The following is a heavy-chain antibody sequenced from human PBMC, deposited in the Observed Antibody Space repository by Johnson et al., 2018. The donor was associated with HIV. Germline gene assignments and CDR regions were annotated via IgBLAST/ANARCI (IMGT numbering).Heavy chain of an antibody. CDR1: GFTFDDYA. CDR3: ITWDGSGSHAFDI. D-gene: IGHD3-22*01. J-gene: IGHJ3*02. Sequence: VQLVESGGGLVQPGRSLRLSCAASGFTFDDYAMHWVRQAPGKGLEWVSGISWNSGNIAYADSMRGRFTISRDNAKNSLYLQMNSLRVEDTALYYCITWDGSGSHAFDIWGQGTMVTVSS. CDR2: ISWNSGNI. V-gene: IGHV3-9*01.